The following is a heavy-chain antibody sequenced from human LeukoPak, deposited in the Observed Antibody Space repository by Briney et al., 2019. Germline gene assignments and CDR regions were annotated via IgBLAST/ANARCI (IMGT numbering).Heavy chain of an antibody. D-gene: IGHD1-14*01. Sequence: SETLSLTCTVSGGSISSGDYYWSWIRQPPGKGLEWIGYIYYSGSTKYNPSLKSRVTISVDTSKNQFSLRLSSVTAADTAVYYCARDITDGRAFDIWGQGTKVTVSS. CDR1: GGSISSGDYY. CDR2: IYYSGST. J-gene: IGHJ3*02. CDR3: ARDITDGRAFDI. V-gene: IGHV4-61*08.